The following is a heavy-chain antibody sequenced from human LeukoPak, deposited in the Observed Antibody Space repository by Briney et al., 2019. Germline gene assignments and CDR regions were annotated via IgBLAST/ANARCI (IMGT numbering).Heavy chain of an antibody. CDR2: INHSGST. D-gene: IGHD6-13*01. V-gene: IGHV4-34*01. J-gene: IGHJ4*02. CDR1: GGSFSGYY. Sequence: SETLSLTCAVYGGSFSGYYWSWIRQPPGKGLEWIGEINHSGSTNYNPSLKSRVTISVDTSKNQFSLKLSSVTAADTAVYYCARLGRDTAMVKNAPVRYSSSWYSGYYFDYWGQGTLVTVSS. CDR3: ARLGRDTAMVKNAPVRYSSSWYSGYYFDY.